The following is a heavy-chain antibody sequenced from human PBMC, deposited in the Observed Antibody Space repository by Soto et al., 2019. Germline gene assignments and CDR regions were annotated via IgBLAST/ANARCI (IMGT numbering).Heavy chain of an antibody. Sequence: GGSLRLSCAVSGFTVSSNYMSWVRQPPGKGPEWVSDIYSGGSTYYADSVKGRFTISRDNSKNTLYLQMNSLRAEDAAVYYCARERDGHNPNWFDLWGQGTLVTVSS. CDR3: ARERDGHNPNWFDL. D-gene: IGHD2-8*01. V-gene: IGHV3-53*01. CDR2: IYSGGST. CDR1: GFTVSSNY. J-gene: IGHJ5*02.